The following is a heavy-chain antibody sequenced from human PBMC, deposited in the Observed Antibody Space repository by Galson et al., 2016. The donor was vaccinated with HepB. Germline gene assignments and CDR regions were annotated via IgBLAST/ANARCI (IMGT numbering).Heavy chain of an antibody. J-gene: IGHJ4*02. V-gene: IGHV4-4*02. Sequence: SETLSLTCAVSGASISSGHWWSWVRQSPEKGLEWIGEIYRSGSTSYNPALKSRVTISIDSSKNQFSLNLTSVTATDTAVYYCARSYAATYYFDYWGLGTLVTVSS. CDR2: IYRSGST. CDR3: ARSYAATYYFDY. D-gene: IGHD2-2*01. CDR1: GASISSGHW.